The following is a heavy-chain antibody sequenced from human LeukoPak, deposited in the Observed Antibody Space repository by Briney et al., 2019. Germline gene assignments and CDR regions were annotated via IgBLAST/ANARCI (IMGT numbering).Heavy chain of an antibody. CDR2: IYYSGST. CDR1: GGSISSSSYY. Sequence: SETLSLTCTVSGGSISSSSYYWGWIRQPPGKGLEWIGSIYYSGSTYYNPSLKSRVTISVDTSKNQFSLKLSSGTAADTAVYDCARVTLAGTPDYFDYWGQGTLVTVSS. J-gene: IGHJ4*02. V-gene: IGHV4-39*01. CDR3: ARVTLAGTPDYFDY. D-gene: IGHD6-13*01.